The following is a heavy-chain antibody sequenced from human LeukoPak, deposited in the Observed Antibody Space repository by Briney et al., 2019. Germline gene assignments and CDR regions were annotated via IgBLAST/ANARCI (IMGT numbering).Heavy chain of an antibody. D-gene: IGHD1-14*01. CDR2: VSGSGGST. V-gene: IGHV3-23*01. CDR3: APTEGYFDY. CDR1: GFSFSDCY. Sequence: HPGGSLRLSCAASGFSFSDCYMSWIRQAPGKGLEWVSTVSGSGGSTYYIDSVKGRFTISRDNSKNTLYLQMNSLRAEDTAIYSCAPTEGYFDYWGQGTLVTVSS. J-gene: IGHJ4*02.